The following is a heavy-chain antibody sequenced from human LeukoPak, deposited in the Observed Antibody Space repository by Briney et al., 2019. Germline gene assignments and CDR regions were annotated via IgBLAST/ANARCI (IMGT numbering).Heavy chain of an antibody. Sequence: SETLSLTCSVSGDSVISGLYYWTWVRQPPGKGLEWIGYVCYSGSTTYSPSLKSRVTISVDTSKNQFSLNLRSVTAADTAVYYCARGKYYGDSDYWGQGTLVTVSS. CDR1: GDSVISGLYY. V-gene: IGHV4-61*01. J-gene: IGHJ4*02. CDR2: VCYSGST. CDR3: ARGKYYGDSDY. D-gene: IGHD3-3*01.